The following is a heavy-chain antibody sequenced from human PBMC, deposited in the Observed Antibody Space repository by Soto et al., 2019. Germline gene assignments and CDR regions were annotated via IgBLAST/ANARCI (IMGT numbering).Heavy chain of an antibody. J-gene: IGHJ4*02. CDR1: GFIFSTYA. Sequence: GSLRLSCAASGFIFSTYAIHWVRQAPGKGLEWVAALSHDRRNEYYAESVKGRFTMSRDNSKNTLYLQMNSLRPEDTAVYYCARNGREPQWQDFFDYWGQGTLVTVSS. CDR3: ARNGREPQWQDFFDY. V-gene: IGHV3-30*04. D-gene: IGHD6-19*01. CDR2: LSHDRRNE.